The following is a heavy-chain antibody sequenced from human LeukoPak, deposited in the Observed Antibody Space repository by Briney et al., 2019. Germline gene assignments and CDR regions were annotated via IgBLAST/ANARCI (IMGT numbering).Heavy chain of an antibody. CDR2: ISSSGSTI. CDR3: ASIAAAGTFDY. J-gene: IGHJ4*02. V-gene: IGHV3-48*03. Sequence: GGSLRLSCAASGFTFSSYEMNWVRQAPGKGLEWVSYISSSGSTIYYADSVKGRLTISRDNAKNSLYLQMNSLRAEDTAVYYCASIAAAGTFDYWGQGTLVTVSS. CDR1: GFTFSSYE. D-gene: IGHD6-13*01.